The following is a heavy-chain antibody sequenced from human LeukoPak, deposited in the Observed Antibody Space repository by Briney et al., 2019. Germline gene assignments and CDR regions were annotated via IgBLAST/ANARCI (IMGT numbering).Heavy chain of an antibody. CDR2: IIPIFGTA. V-gene: IGHV1-69*13. D-gene: IGHD3-22*01. J-gene: IGHJ4*02. CDR3: ARGGYDSSGYYYEDYDY. CDR1: GGTFSSYA. Sequence: SVKVSCKASGGTFSSYAISWVRQAPGQGLEWMGGIIPIFGTASYAQKFQGRVTITADESTSTAYMELSSLRSEDTAVYYCARGGYDSSGYYYEDYDYWGQGTLVTVSS.